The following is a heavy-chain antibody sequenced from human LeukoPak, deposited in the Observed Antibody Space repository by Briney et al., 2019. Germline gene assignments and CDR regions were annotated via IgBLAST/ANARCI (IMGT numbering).Heavy chain of an antibody. CDR3: ARDGTAAGLYFDL. CDR2: IRQDGSEK. CDR1: GFTFTDYW. V-gene: IGHV3-7*01. D-gene: IGHD6-13*01. J-gene: IGHJ4*01. Sequence: PGGSLGLSCEVSGFTFTDYWMNWVRQAPGKGPEWVASIRQDGSEKTYVDSVMGRFTISRDNTKNSLSLQLNGLRAEDTAVYYCARDGTAAGLYFDLWGQGTLVTVSS.